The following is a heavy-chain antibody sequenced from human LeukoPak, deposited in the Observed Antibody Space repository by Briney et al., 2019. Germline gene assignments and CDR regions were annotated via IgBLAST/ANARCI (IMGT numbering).Heavy chain of an antibody. J-gene: IGHJ6*02. CDR3: ARERLRPFSPHYYYGMDV. V-gene: IGHV1-2*02. D-gene: IGHD5-12*01. Sequence: ASVSVSFKASGYTFTCYYMHWVRQAPGQGLEWMGWINPNSGGTNYAQKFQGRVTMARDTSISTAYMELSRLRSADTAVYSCARERLRPFSPHYYYGMDVWGQGTTVTVSS. CDR2: INPNSGGT. CDR1: GYTFTCYY.